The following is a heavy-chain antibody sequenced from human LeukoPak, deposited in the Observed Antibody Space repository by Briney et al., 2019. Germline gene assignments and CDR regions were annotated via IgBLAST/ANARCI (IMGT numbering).Heavy chain of an antibody. D-gene: IGHD2-15*01. CDR3: ARLNRYCSGGTCYSAFDY. J-gene: IGHJ4*02. Sequence: AASVKVSCKASGYTFTSYTMHWVRQAPGQRLEWMGWINAGNGNTKYSQDFQARVTITRDTSATTAYMELSSLRSEDMAVYCCARLNRYCSGGTCYSAFDYWGQGTLVTVSS. CDR2: INAGNGNT. CDR1: GYTFTSYT. V-gene: IGHV1-3*03.